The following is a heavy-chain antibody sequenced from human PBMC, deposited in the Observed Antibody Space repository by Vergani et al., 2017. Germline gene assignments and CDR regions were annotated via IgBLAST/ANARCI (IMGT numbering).Heavy chain of an antibody. J-gene: IGHJ4*02. Sequence: QVQLVQSGAEVKTPGASVKVSCKASGYTFTSYGISWVRQAPGKGLEWMGWISAYNGNTNYAQKLQGRVTMTTDTSTSTAYMELRSLRSDDTAVYYCAGDRDSSSWYTHFDYWGQGTLVTVSS. CDR1: GYTFTSYG. CDR2: ISAYNGNT. CDR3: AGDRDSSSWYTHFDY. V-gene: IGHV1-18*01. D-gene: IGHD6-13*01.